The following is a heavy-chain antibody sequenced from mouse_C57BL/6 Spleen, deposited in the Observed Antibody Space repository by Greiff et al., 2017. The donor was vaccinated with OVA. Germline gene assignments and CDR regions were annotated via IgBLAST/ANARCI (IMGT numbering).Heavy chain of an antibody. Sequence: EVHLVESGGGLVQPGGSLSLSCAASGFTFPDFYMSWVRQPPGKALEWWGFFRNKADGYTTEYSASVKGRFTISRDNSQIILYLQMNALGAEDSATYYCARYYCGGVMDYWGQGTSVTVSS. CDR3: ARYYCGGVMDY. CDR1: GFTFPDFY. V-gene: IGHV7-3*01. J-gene: IGHJ4*01. CDR2: FRNKADGYTT.